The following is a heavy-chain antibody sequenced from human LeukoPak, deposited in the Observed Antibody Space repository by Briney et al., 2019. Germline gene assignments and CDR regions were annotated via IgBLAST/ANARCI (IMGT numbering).Heavy chain of an antibody. J-gene: IGHJ3*02. Sequence: GGSLRLSCAASGFTFSSYAIHWVRQAPGKGLEWVAVISYDGSNKYYADSVKGRFTISRDNSKNTLYLQMNSLRAEDTAVYYCARPDYEGAFDIWGQGTMVTVSS. D-gene: IGHD4-17*01. CDR1: GFTFSSYA. V-gene: IGHV3-30*04. CDR2: ISYDGSNK. CDR3: ARPDYEGAFDI.